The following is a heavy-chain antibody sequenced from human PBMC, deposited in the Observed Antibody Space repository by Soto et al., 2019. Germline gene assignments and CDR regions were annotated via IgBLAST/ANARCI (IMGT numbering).Heavy chain of an antibody. CDR2: IYYSGST. D-gene: IGHD1-7*01. CDR3: ARDRITGTSRNWFDP. J-gene: IGHJ5*02. Sequence: SETLSVTCTVSGGSISSYYWSWIRQPPGKGLEWIGYIYYSGSTNYNPSLKSRVTISVDTSKNQFSLKLSSVTAADTAVYYCARDRITGTSRNWFDPWGQGTLVTVSS. V-gene: IGHV4-59*01. CDR1: GGSISSYY.